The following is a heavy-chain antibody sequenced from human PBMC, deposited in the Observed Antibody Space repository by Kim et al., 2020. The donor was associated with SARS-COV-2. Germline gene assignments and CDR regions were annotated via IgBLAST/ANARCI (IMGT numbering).Heavy chain of an antibody. V-gene: IGHV4-31*02. D-gene: IGHD3-10*01. Sequence: TYYNPSLKSRLIISIDTSGNQFSLRLRSVSAADTAVYYCAREVAGNAFDIWGQGTKVTVSS. CDR3: AREVAGNAFDI. J-gene: IGHJ3*02. CDR2: T.